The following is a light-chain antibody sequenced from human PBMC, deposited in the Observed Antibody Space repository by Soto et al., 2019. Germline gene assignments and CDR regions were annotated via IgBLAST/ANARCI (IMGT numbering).Light chain of an antibody. CDR2: AAS. V-gene: IGKV1-27*01. CDR3: QKYSSVPV. Sequence: DIQMTQSPTSLSASVGDRVTITCRASQDIRNFVAWYQQKPGKAPKLLIYAASTLQSGVPSRFSGSGSGTDFTLTINSLQPEDVATCSCQKYSSVPVFGPGTKVEI. CDR1: QDIRNF. J-gene: IGKJ3*01.